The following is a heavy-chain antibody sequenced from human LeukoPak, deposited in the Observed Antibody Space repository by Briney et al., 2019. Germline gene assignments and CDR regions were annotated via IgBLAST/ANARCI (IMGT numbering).Heavy chain of an antibody. V-gene: IGHV3-21*01. CDR1: GFIFSSYS. CDR2: ISSSSSYI. J-gene: IGHJ4*02. CDR3: ARQVGAHPVLDY. D-gene: IGHD1-26*01. Sequence: GGSLRLSCAASGFIFSSYSMNWVRQAPGKGLEWVSSISSSSSYIYYADSVKGRFTISRDNAKNSLYLQMNSLRAEDTAVYYCARQVGAHPVLDYWGQGTLVTVSS.